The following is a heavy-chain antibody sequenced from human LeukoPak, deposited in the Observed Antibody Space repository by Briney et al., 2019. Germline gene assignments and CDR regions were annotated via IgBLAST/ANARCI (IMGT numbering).Heavy chain of an antibody. V-gene: IGHV3-53*05. J-gene: IGHJ6*02. Sequence: GGSLRLSCAASGFTVSSNSMSWVRQAPGKGLEWVSIIYGGSTTYYADSVKGRFTISRDNSKNTLYLQMNSLRAEDMAVYYCARGSSVRGGGMDVWGQGTTVTVSS. CDR2: IYGGSTT. D-gene: IGHD3-10*01. CDR1: GFTVSSNS. CDR3: ARGSSVRGGGMDV.